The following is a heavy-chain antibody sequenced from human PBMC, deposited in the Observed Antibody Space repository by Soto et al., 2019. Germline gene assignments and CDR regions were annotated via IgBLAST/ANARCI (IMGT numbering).Heavy chain of an antibody. CDR2: IYHSGST. CDR1: GGSISSGGYS. J-gene: IGHJ4*02. V-gene: IGHV4-30-2*01. CDR3: ARVRLAADNYFDY. Sequence: PSETLSLTCAVSGGSISSGGYSWSWIRQPPGKGLEWIGYIYHSGSTYYNPSLKSRVTISVDRSKNQFSLKLSSVTAADTAVYYCARVRLAADNYFDYWGQGTLVTVSS. D-gene: IGHD2-21*01.